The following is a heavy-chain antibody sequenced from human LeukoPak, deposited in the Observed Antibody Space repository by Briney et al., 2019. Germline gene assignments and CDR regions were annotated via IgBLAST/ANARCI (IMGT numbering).Heavy chain of an antibody. D-gene: IGHD3-10*01. J-gene: IGHJ4*02. CDR1: GGSISSYY. Sequence: PSDTLSLTCTVSGGSISSYYWSWIRQPPGKGLERIGYIYYSGSTNYNPSLKSRVTISVDTSKNQFSLKLSSVTAADTAVYYCARATMVRGVIIRGYFDYWGQGTLVTVSS. CDR2: IYYSGST. CDR3: ARATMVRGVIIRGYFDY. V-gene: IGHV4-59*08.